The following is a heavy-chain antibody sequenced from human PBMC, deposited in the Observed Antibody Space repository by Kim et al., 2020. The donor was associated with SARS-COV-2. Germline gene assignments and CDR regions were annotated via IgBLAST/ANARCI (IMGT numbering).Heavy chain of an antibody. CDR2: IKNKIDGGTI. CDR1: GFTFSNAW. V-gene: IGHV3-15*01. Sequence: GGSLRLSCAASGFTFSNAWMSWVRQAPVKGLEWVGRIKNKIDGGTIDYAAPVRGRFTISRDDSKATVYLQMNNLKTEDTGVYYCATVYGRYYYAKDVWGHGTTVTVSS. D-gene: IGHD3-10*01. J-gene: IGHJ6*02. CDR3: ATVYGRYYYAKDV.